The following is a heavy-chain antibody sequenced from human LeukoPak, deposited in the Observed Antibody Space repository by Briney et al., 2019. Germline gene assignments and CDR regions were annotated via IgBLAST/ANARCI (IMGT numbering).Heavy chain of an antibody. CDR1: GFTFSSYW. D-gene: IGHD3-16*01. CDR2: INSDGSST. Sequence: PGGSLRLSCAASGFTFSSYWMHWVRQGPGKGLVWVSRINSDGSSTKYADSVKGRFTISRDNAKNTLYLQMNSLRAEDTAVYYCARIGGGYYFDYWGQGTLVTVSS. V-gene: IGHV3-74*03. CDR3: ARIGGGYYFDY. J-gene: IGHJ4*02.